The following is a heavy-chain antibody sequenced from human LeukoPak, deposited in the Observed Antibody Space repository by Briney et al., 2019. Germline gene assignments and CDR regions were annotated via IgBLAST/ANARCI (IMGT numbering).Heavy chain of an antibody. Sequence: GGSLRLSCAASGFIFSDSTIHWVRQASGKGLEWVGLIRSKANSYATVYGASVKGRFTVSRDDSKNTAYLQMNSLKIEDTAVYYCTSRDSPWGQGTQVTVSS. V-gene: IGHV3-73*01. CDR3: TSRDSP. CDR1: GFIFSDST. J-gene: IGHJ5*02. CDR2: IRSKANSYAT. D-gene: IGHD5-24*01.